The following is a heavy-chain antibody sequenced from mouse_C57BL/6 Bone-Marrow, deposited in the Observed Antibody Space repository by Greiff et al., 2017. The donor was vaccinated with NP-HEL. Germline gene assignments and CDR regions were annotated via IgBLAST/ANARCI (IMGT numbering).Heavy chain of an antibody. D-gene: IGHD2-10*01. CDR1: GYTFTGYW. Sequence: VQLQQSGAELMKPGASVKLSCKATGYTFTGYWIEWVKQRPGHGLEWIGEILPGSGSTNYTEKFKGKATFTADTSSNTAYMQLSSLTTENSAIYYCARKHLAYYCNFYYFDYRGQGTTLTVSS. CDR2: ILPGSGST. V-gene: IGHV1-9*01. CDR3: ARKHLAYYCNFYYFDY. J-gene: IGHJ2*01.